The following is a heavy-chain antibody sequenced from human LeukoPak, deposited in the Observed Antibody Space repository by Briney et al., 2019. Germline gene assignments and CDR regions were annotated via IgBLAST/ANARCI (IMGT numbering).Heavy chain of an antibody. CDR2: INPKSGTR. D-gene: IGHD6-13*01. J-gene: IGHJ4*02. V-gene: IGHV1-8*01. CDR1: GYTFRNFD. Sequence: ASVKVSCKASGYTFRNFDINWVRQAPGQGLEWMGWINPKSGTRGHAQKFQGRITMTRNTSISTAYMELNSLRSEDTAVYYCATEIAGITPAGTTDYWGQGTLVTVSS. CDR3: ATEIAGITPAGTTDY.